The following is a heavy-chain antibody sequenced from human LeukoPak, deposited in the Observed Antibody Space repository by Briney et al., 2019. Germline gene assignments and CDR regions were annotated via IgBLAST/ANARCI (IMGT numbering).Heavy chain of an antibody. CDR2: ISGSGGST. CDR3: VKATGGWKYSDWSDYFDY. D-gene: IGHD3-9*01. V-gene: IGHV3-23*01. J-gene: IGHJ4*02. Sequence: PGGSLRLSCAASGFTFSNYAMSWVRQAPGKGLEWVSGISGSGGSTYYADSVKGRFTISRDNSKNTLYLQMSSLRAEDTAVYYCVKATGGWKYSDWSDYFDYWGQGTLVTVSS. CDR1: GFTFSNYA.